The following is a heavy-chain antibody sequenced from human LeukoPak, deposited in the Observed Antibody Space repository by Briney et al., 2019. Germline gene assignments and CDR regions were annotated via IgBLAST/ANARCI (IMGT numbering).Heavy chain of an antibody. CDR2: ISSSGSNI. V-gene: IGHV3-48*03. J-gene: IGHJ4*02. Sequence: PGGSLRLSCAASGFTFSSYEMNWVRQAPGKGLEWVSYISSSGSNIYYADSVKGRFTISRDNAKNSLYLQMNSLRAEDTAVYYCAGALHFWSGYYLVYYFDYWGQGTLVTVSS. CDR3: AGALHFWSGYYLVYYFDY. CDR1: GFTFSSYE. D-gene: IGHD3-3*01.